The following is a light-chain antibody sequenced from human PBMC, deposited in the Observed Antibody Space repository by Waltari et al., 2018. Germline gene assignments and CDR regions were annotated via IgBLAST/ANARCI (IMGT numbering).Light chain of an antibody. CDR1: QDTSTT. J-gene: IGKJ4*01. Sequence: DIQLTQSPSFLSASVGDRVTITCRASQDTSTTLTWYQQKPGKAPDLLIYGATNLQSGVLSRFSGSGSGTEFTLTFSSLQPEDFATYSCQQVKSFPLTFGGGTKVEVK. CDR2: GAT. V-gene: IGKV1-9*01. CDR3: QQVKSFPLT.